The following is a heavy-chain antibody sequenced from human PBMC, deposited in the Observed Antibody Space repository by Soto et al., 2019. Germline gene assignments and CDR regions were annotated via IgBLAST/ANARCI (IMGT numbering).Heavy chain of an antibody. V-gene: IGHV1-2*02. CDR1: GYPVTAYY. D-gene: IGHD3-3*01. J-gene: IGHJ3*02. CDR2: INPATGAA. Sequence: QLHLVQSGAVVKKPGASVTVSCSASGYPVTAYYMHWVRQAPGRGLEWMGGINPATGAAKYTQTFQGRVTMTRVTSPSTLFRELRGLTSKETAVFYCASGGGVGVAGSAAFDMWGQGTLVTVSS. CDR3: ASGGGVGVAGSAAFDM.